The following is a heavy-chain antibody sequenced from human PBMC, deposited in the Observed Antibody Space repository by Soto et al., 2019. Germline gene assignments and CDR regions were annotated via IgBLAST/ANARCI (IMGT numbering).Heavy chain of an antibody. V-gene: IGHV4-59*13. Sequence: SETLSLTCPVSGGSISSYYWSWIRQPPGKGLEWIGYIYYSGSTNYNPSLKSRVTISVDTSKNQFSLKLSSVTAADTAVYYCARGLGRRMVRGDRFDPWGQGXLVTVSS. CDR1: GGSISSYY. CDR2: IYYSGST. J-gene: IGHJ5*02. D-gene: IGHD1-1*01. CDR3: ARGLGRRMVRGDRFDP.